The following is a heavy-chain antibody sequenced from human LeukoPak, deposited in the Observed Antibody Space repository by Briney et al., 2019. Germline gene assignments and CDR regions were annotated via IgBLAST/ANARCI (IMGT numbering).Heavy chain of an antibody. V-gene: IGHV3-21*01. CDR3: AISEIAVDRVVGSFDY. J-gene: IGHJ4*02. CDR1: GFTFSSYS. Sequence: PGGSLRLSCAASGFTFSSYSMNWVRQAPGKGLEWVSSISSSSSYIYYADSVKGRFTISRDNAKNPLYLQMNSLRAEDTAVYYRAISEIAVDRVVGSFDYWGQGTLVTVSS. CDR2: ISSSSSYI. D-gene: IGHD3-3*01.